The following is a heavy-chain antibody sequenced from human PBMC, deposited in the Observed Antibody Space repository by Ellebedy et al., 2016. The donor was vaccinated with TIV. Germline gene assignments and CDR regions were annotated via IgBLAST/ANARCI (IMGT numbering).Heavy chain of an antibody. CDR3: TRTVQLAFYMNV. CDR1: GSSLTDYY. Sequence: MPSETLFLTCSVSGSSLTDYYWSWIRQSPREGLEWIGNVYHTGTTIYNPSLQRRVTISVDTSKNQFSLKLTSVTAADTAVYYCTRTVQLAFYMNVWGRGTSVTV. J-gene: IGHJ6*03. CDR2: VYHTGTT. V-gene: IGHV4-59*08. D-gene: IGHD3-3*02.